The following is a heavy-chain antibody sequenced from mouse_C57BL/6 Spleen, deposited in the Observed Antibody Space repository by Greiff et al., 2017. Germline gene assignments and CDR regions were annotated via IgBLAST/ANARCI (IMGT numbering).Heavy chain of an antibody. CDR3: ASRYYRFYAMHY. Sequence: EVKLVESGGGLVKPGGSLKLSCAAPGFTFSDYGMHWVRQAPEKGLEWVAYISSGSSTIYYADTVKGRFTTSRDNAKNTLFLQMTILRSEDTAMYYCASRYYRFYAMHYWAQGTPVTVSS. D-gene: IGHD1-2*01. CDR2: ISSGSSTI. CDR1: GFTFSDYG. V-gene: IGHV5-17*01. J-gene: IGHJ4*01.